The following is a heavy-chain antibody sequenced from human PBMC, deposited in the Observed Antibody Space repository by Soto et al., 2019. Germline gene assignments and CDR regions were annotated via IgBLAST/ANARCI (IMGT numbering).Heavy chain of an antibody. CDR1: GFTFSSYA. J-gene: IGHJ3*02. D-gene: IGHD3-16*02. Sequence: GGSLRLSCAASGFTFSSYAMHWVRQAPGKGLEWVAVISYDGSNKYYADSVKGRFTISRDNSKNTLYLQMNSLRAEDTAVYYCAGDQFPIMITFGGVIAHDAFDIWGQGTMVTVSS. CDR3: AGDQFPIMITFGGVIAHDAFDI. CDR2: ISYDGSNK. V-gene: IGHV3-30-3*01.